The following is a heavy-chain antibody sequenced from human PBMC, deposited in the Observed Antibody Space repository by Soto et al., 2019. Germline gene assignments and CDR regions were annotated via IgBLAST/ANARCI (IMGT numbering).Heavy chain of an antibody. V-gene: IGHV4-59*08. J-gene: IGHJ4*02. Sequence: PSETLSLTCTVSGGSISSYYWSWIRQPPGKGLEWIGYIYYSGSTNYNPSLKTRVTISVDTSKNQFSLKLRSVSAADTAVYYCARGSVTMIRGVVVHYFDYWGQGTLVTVSS. CDR3: ARGSVTMIRGVVVHYFDY. CDR1: GGSISSYY. D-gene: IGHD3-10*01. CDR2: IYYSGST.